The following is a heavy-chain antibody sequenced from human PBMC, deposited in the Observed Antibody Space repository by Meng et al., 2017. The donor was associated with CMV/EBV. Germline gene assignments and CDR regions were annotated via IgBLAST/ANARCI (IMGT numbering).Heavy chain of an antibody. V-gene: IGHV3-15*01. D-gene: IGHD6-13*01. CDR3: ARDRVTAAAGVGWFDP. J-gene: IGHJ5*02. Sequence: GESLKISCATSGFTFSNAWMSWVRQAPGKGLEWVGRIKSKTDGGTTDYAAPVKGRFTISRDDSKNTLYLQMNSLRAEDTAVYYCARDRVTAAAGVGWFDPWGQGTLVTVSS. CDR1: GFTFSNAW. CDR2: IKSKTDGGTT.